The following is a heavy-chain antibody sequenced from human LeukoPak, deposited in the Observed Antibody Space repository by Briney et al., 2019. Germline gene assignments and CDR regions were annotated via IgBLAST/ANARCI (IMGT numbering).Heavy chain of an antibody. J-gene: IGHJ4*02. V-gene: IGHV1-69-2*01. Sequence: ASVKVSCKVSGYTFTDYYMHWVQQAPGKGLEWMGLVDPEDGETIYAEKFQGRVTITADTSTDTAYMELSSLRSEGTAVYYCATNIYYYDSSGYFDYWGQGTLVTVSS. CDR1: GYTFTDYY. CDR3: ATNIYYYDSSGYFDY. D-gene: IGHD3-22*01. CDR2: VDPEDGET.